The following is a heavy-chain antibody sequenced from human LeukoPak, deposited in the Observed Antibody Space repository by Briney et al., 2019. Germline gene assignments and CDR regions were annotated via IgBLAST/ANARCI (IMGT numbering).Heavy chain of an antibody. CDR3: ARTDIVVVPAAIHWYFDL. V-gene: IGHV1-69*05. D-gene: IGHD2-2*02. CDR2: IIPIFGTA. Sequence: SVKVSCKASGGTFSSYAISWVRQAPGQGLEWMGGIIPIFGTANYAQKFQGRVTITTDESTSTAYMELSSLRSDDTAVYYCARTDIVVVPAAIHWYFDLWGRGTLVTVSS. J-gene: IGHJ2*01. CDR1: GGTFSSYA.